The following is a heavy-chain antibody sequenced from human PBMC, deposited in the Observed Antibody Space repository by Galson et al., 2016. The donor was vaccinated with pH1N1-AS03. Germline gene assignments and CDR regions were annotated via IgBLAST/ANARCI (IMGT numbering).Heavy chain of an antibody. J-gene: IGHJ3*02. V-gene: IGHV3-30*18. D-gene: IGHD4-17*01. CDR1: GFTFSRYG. CDR2: ISHNGDTQ. Sequence: SLRLSCAASGFTFSRYGMHWVRQAPGKGLEWVALISHNGDTQSYEDSVKGRFTISRDNSKNSLYLPMDRLSPEDTAVHSCANERGARDAYDIWGQGTMVTVSS. CDR3: ANERGARDAYDI.